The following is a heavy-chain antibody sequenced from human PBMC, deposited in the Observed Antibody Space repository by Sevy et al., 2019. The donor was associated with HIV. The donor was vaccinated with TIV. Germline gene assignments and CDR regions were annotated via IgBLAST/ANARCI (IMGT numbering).Heavy chain of an antibody. J-gene: IGHJ4*02. Sequence: SETLSLTCTVSGGSISSYYWNWIRQPPGKGLEWIGYIYYSGSNNYNPYLKSRVTISVDTSKNQFSLRLSSVTAADTAVYYCAREISSGWLDYWGQGTLVTVSS. V-gene: IGHV4-59*01. D-gene: IGHD6-19*01. CDR2: IYYSGSN. CDR1: GGSISSYY. CDR3: AREISSGWLDY.